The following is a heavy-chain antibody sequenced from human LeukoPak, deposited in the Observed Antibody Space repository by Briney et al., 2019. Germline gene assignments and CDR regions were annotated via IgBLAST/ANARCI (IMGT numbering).Heavy chain of an antibody. CDR3: ARDRGRDYGGNSDFDY. CDR2: ISSNGGST. CDR1: GFTFSSYA. V-gene: IGHV3-64*01. Sequence: GGSLRLSCAASGFTFSSYATHWVRQAPGKGLEYVSAISSNGGSTYYANSVKGRFTISRDNSKNTLYLQMGSLRAEDMAVYYCARDRGRDYGGNSDFDYWGQGTLVTVSS. J-gene: IGHJ4*02. D-gene: IGHD4-23*01.